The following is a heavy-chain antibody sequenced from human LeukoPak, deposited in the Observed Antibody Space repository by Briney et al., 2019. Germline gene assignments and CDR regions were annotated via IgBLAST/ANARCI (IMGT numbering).Heavy chain of an antibody. CDR3: AKPDVFFDY. D-gene: IGHD3-10*02. CDR1: GFTFSSYA. V-gene: IGHV3-23*01. Sequence: PGGSLRLSCAASGFTFSSYAMSWVRQGPGKGLEWVSTTSDSGTSTYYADSVKGRFTISRDNSKNTLYLQMNSLRAEDTAVYYCAKPDVFFDYWGQGTLVTVSS. CDR2: TSDSGTST. J-gene: IGHJ4*02.